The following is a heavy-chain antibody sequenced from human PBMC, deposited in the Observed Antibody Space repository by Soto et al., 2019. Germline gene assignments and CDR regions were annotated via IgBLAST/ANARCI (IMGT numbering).Heavy chain of an antibody. Sequence: QVQLVESGGGVVQAGRSLRLSCAASGFTFSNYAMHWVRQAPGKGLEWVAVIWYDGSNKYYADSVKGRFTISRDNSKNTLYLQMNSLRAEDTGVFNCSNLQPSIAANYWGQGTLVTVSS. CDR3: SNLQPSIAANY. V-gene: IGHV3-33*06. CDR1: GFTFSNYA. D-gene: IGHD6-13*01. CDR2: IWYDGSNK. J-gene: IGHJ4*02.